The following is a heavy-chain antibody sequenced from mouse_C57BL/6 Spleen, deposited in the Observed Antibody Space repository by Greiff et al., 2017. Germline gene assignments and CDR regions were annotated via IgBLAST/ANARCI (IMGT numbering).Heavy chain of an antibody. Sequence: VQLQQPGAELVRPGTSVKLSCKASGYTFTSYWMHWVKQRPGQGLEWIGVIDPSDSYTNYNQKFKGKATLPVDTSSSTAYMQLSSLTSEDSAVYYCARDGYWFAYWGQGTLVTVSA. D-gene: IGHD2-3*01. CDR1: GYTFTSYW. J-gene: IGHJ3*01. V-gene: IGHV1-59*01. CDR3: ARDGYWFAY. CDR2: IDPSDSYT.